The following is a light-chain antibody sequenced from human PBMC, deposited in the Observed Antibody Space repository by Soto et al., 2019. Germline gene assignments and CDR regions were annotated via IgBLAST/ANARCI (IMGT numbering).Light chain of an antibody. CDR2: DVS. V-gene: IGLV2-14*01. CDR1: SSDVGGYNY. CDR3: SSYTTSNTRQIV. J-gene: IGLJ1*01. Sequence: QSVLTQPASVSGSPGQSITISCTGTSSDVGGYNYVSWYQQHPGKAPKFMIYDVSNRPSGVSNRFSGSKPGNTASLTISGLQAEDEADYYCSSYTTSNTRQIVFGTGPKVTVL.